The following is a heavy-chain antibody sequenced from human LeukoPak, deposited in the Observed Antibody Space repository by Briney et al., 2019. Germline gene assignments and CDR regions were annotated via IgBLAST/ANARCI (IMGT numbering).Heavy chain of an antibody. J-gene: IGHJ4*02. CDR1: GCTFTVHY. CDR2: INPNSGGT. V-gene: IGHV1-2*02. Sequence: GASVTVSCKASGCTFTVHYMHWVRQAPGQGLEWMAWINPNSGGTNYAQKFQGRVTMTRDTSISTAYMELSRLTSDDTAVYYCARDRYRRTTNYDDSSGYTEVVDYWGQGTLVTVSS. CDR3: ARDRYRRTTNYDDSSGYTEVVDY. D-gene: IGHD3-22*01.